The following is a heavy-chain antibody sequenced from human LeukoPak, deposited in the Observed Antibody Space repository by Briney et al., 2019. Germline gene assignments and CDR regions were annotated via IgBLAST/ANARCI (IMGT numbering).Heavy chain of an antibody. CDR2: TSSDLNVK. J-gene: IGHJ4*02. CDR1: GFTFRNYV. D-gene: IGHD3-10*01. CDR3: AREGYYGSGSPPSLYFDY. V-gene: IGHV3-30-3*01. Sequence: GGSLRLSCAASGFTFRNYVIHWVRQAPGKGLEWVAVTSSDLNVKLYADSVKGRFTISRDNSRSTLYLQMNSLRPEDTAIYHCAREGYYGSGSPPSLYFDYWGQGTLVTVSS.